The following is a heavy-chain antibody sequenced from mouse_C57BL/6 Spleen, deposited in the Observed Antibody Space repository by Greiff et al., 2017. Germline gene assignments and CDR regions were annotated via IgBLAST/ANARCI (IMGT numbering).Heavy chain of an antibody. V-gene: IGHV1-81*01. CDR2: IYPRSGNT. D-gene: IGHD2-2*01. J-gene: IGHJ3*01. Sequence: QVQLQQSGAELARPGASVKLSCKASGYTFTSYGISWVKQRTGQGLEWIGEIYPRSGNTYYNEKFKGKDTLTADKSSSTAYMDLRSLTSEDSAVYFCAREDGYDGLDFADWGQGTLVTVSA. CDR1: GYTFTSYG. CDR3: AREDGYDGLDFAD.